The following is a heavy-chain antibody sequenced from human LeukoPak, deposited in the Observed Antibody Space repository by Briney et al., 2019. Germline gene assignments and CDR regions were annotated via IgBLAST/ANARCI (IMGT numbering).Heavy chain of an antibody. CDR2: ISGNGGST. Sequence: GGSLRLSCAASGFTFSSYAMSWVRQAPGKGLEWVSTISGNGGSTYNADSVKGRFTISRDNSKNTLYLQMNGLRAEDTAVYYCARVAWPDAFDIWGQGTMVTVS. J-gene: IGHJ3*02. V-gene: IGHV3-23*01. CDR1: GFTFSSYA. D-gene: IGHD5-24*01. CDR3: ARVAWPDAFDI.